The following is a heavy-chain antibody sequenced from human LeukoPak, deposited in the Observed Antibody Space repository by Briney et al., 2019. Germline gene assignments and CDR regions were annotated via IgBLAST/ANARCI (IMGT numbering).Heavy chain of an antibody. D-gene: IGHD4-17*01. CDR3: ARHPGYGDLDY. CDR1: GGSFSGYY. J-gene: IGHJ4*02. Sequence: SETLSLTCAVYGGSFSGYYWSWIRQPPGKGLEWIGEINHSGSTNYNPSLKSRVTISVDTSKNQFSLKLSSVTAADTAVYYCARHPGYGDLDYWGQGTLVTVSS. CDR2: INHSGST. V-gene: IGHV4-34*01.